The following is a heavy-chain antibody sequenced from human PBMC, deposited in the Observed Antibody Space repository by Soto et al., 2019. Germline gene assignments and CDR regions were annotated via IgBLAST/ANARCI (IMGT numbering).Heavy chain of an antibody. V-gene: IGHV1-18*04. D-gene: IGHD3-16*01. CDR2: INSYNGDT. Sequence: QVQLVQSGGEEKKPGASVKVSCKASGYDFIGHGISWVRQARGQGLEWMGWINSYNGDTKYARKYQDRITLTKDKSTRKVYMELTSLRSDDTAVYYCGRDQSLKVPAVVGDKFDSWGQGTLVTVSS. CDR3: GRDQSLKVPAVVGDKFDS. CDR1: GYDFIGHG. J-gene: IGHJ5*01.